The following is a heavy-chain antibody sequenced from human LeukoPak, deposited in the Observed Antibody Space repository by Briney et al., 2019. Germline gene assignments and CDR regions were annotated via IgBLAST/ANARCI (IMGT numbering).Heavy chain of an antibody. CDR1: GFTVSSNY. Sequence: VGSLRLSCAASGFTVSSNYMSWVRQAPGKGLEWVSFIYSGGVTYYTDSVKGRFTISRDSYKNTLYLQMNSVSAEDTAVYYCARVARYNWFDPWGQGTMVTVSS. J-gene: IGHJ5*02. CDR2: IYSGGVT. CDR3: ARVARYNWFDP. V-gene: IGHV3-53*01.